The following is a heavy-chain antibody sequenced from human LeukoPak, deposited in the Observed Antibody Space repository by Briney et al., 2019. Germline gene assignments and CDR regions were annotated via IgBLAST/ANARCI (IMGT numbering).Heavy chain of an antibody. J-gene: IGHJ4*02. Sequence: GASVKVSCKVSGYTLTELSIHWVRQAPGKGLEWMGGFDPEDGEIIYAQNFQGRVTMTEDTSTDTAYMELSSLRYEDTAVYYCASYYGDSAKGYYFDYWGQGTLVTVSS. CDR3: ASYYGDSAKGYYFDY. D-gene: IGHD4-17*01. CDR2: FDPEDGEI. CDR1: GYTLTELS. V-gene: IGHV1-24*01.